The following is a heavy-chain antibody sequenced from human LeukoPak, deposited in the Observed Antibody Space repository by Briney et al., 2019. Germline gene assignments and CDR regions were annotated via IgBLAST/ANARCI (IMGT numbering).Heavy chain of an antibody. CDR1: GFTFTSYN. CDR2: ITSSSSYI. CDR3: ARDPYSGNYGAYYYYYMDV. J-gene: IGHJ6*03. D-gene: IGHD1-26*01. Sequence: GGSLRLSCAASGFTFTSYNMNWVRRAPGKGLEWVSSITSSSSYIYYADSVKGRFTISRDNAKNSLYLQMDSLRVEDTAVYYCARDPYSGNYGAYYYYYMDVWGKGTTVTISS. V-gene: IGHV3-21*06.